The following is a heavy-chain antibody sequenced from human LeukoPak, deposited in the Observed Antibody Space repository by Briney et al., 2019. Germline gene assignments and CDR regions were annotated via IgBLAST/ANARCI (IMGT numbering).Heavy chain of an antibody. CDR1: GGSISSSSYY. Sequence: SETLSLTCTVSGGSISSSSYYWVWLRPPPGKGLEWIGSIYYSGSTYYNPSLKSRVTISVDTSKNQFSLKLSSVTAADTAVYYCARQDEQQLAVWGQGTTVTVSS. D-gene: IGHD6-13*01. CDR2: IYYSGST. V-gene: IGHV4-39*01. J-gene: IGHJ6*02. CDR3: ARQDEQQLAV.